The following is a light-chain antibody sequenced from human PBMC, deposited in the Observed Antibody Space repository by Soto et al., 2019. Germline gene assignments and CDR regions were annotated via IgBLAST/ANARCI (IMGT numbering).Light chain of an antibody. CDR3: QQRYSTRWT. V-gene: IGKV1-39*01. Sequence: DIQMTQSPSSLSASVGDRVTITCRASQSISTYLNWYQQKPGKAPKLLIYAASSLQSGVPSRFSGSGSGTDFTLTISSLQPEDFATYFCQQRYSTRWTFGQGTKVEIE. CDR2: AAS. CDR1: QSISTY. J-gene: IGKJ1*01.